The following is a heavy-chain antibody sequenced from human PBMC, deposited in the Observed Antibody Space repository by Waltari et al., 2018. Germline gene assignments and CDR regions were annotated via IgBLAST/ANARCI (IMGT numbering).Heavy chain of an antibody. D-gene: IGHD5-18*01. CDR2: INPNSCGT. Sequence: QVQLVQSGAEVKKPGASVKVSCKASGYTFTGYYMHWVRQATGQGLEWMGWINPNSCGTNNAQKFQCRVTMTRDTSISTAYMELGRLRSDDTAVYYCARPGHTGYSYGSNWFDPWGQGTLVTVSS. J-gene: IGHJ5*02. CDR1: GYTFTGYY. CDR3: ARPGHTGYSYGSNWFDP. V-gene: IGHV1-2*02.